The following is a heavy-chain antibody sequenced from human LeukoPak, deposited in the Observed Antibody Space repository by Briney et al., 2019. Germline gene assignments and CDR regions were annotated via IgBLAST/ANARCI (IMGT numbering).Heavy chain of an antibody. D-gene: IGHD3-22*01. CDR3: ARADSSGYSLDENFDY. V-gene: IGHV1-69*04. CDR1: GGTLSSYA. CDR2: IIPIFAIV. J-gene: IGHJ4*02. Sequence: SVKVSCKASGGTLSSYALNWVRQAPGQGLEWIGRIIPIFAIVNYAQNFQGRVTIIADKSTNTAYMELSSLRFEDTAFYYCARADSSGYSLDENFDYWGQGTLVTVSS.